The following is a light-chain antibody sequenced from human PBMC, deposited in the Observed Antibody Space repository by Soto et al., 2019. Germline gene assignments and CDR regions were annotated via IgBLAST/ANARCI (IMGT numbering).Light chain of an antibody. CDR1: SSNIGSNT. V-gene: IGLV1-44*01. J-gene: IGLJ7*01. CDR3: AAWDDSRNGSYV. CDR2: STD. Sequence: QSVLIQPPSGSGTPGQRVTISCSGSSSNIGSNTVNWYEQLPGTAPKLLIYSTDQRPSGVPDRFSGFKSGTSASLAISGLQSEDEADYYCAAWDDSRNGSYVFGSGTQLTVL.